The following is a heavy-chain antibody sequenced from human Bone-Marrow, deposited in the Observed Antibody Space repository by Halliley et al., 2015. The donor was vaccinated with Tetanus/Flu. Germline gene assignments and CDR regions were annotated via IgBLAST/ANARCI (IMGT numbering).Heavy chain of an antibody. CDR3: ARDSGYDRLDY. V-gene: IGHV3-7*04. CDR2: INQDESVR. D-gene: IGHD5-12*01. J-gene: IGHJ4*02. Sequence: LGWVANINQDESVRGYVASVKGRFTLSRDNARSSLHLQMNSLRAEDTAVYYCARDSGYDRLDYWGQGTLVTVSS.